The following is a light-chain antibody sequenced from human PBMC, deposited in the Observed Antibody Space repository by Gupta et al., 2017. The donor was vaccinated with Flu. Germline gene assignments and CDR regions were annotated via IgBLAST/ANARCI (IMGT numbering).Light chain of an antibody. V-gene: IGLV2-14*01. Sequence: QSALTQPASVSGSPGQSITISCTGTSSDVGGYNSVSWYQHHPGKAPKLMIYEVNNRPSGVSIRFSASKSGNTASLTISGLQTEDEADYYCSSDTDNFTPYVFGTGTRVTVL. J-gene: IGLJ1*01. CDR3: SSDTDNFTPYV. CDR2: EVN. CDR1: SSDVGGYNS.